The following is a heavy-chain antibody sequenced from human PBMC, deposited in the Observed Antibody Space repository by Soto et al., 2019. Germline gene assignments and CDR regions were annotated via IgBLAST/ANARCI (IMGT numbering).Heavy chain of an antibody. CDR3: AREGNLGRWLQPLDF. J-gene: IGHJ4*02. CDR1: GGSISSYY. CDR2: IHYNGNT. Sequence: PSETLSLTCTVSGGSISSYYWSWIRQPPGKGLEWIGNIHYNGNTKYGPSLKSRVTMSVDTSKNHFSLRLISVTAADMAIYFFAREGNLGRWLQPLDFWGQGTLVTVSS. V-gene: IGHV4-59*01. D-gene: IGHD5-12*01.